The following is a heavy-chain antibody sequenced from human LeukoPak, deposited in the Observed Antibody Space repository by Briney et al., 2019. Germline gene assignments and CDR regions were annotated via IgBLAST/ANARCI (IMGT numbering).Heavy chain of an antibody. J-gene: IGHJ2*01. D-gene: IGHD1-1*01. CDR2: INSDGSSA. V-gene: IGHV3-74*01. Sequence: GGSLRLSCEASELTFNDYWMHRVRQGQGKGLVWVSRINSDGSSASYADSVKGRFTISRDNAKNTLYLQMNSLRAEDTAVYYCARGSPTPNCRYFDLWGRGTLVTVSS. CDR1: ELTFNDYW. CDR3: ARGSPTPNCRYFDL.